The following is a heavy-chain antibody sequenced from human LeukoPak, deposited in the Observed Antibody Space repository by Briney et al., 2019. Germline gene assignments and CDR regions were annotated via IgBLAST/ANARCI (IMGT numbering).Heavy chain of an antibody. CDR2: ISGGGRTT. V-gene: IGHV3-23*01. CDR3: AKNFLVKSDIDS. J-gene: IGHJ4*02. Sequence: GGSLRLSCAASGFVFTNQDISWVRQAPGRGLEWVSVISGGGRTTEYADSVKGRFTVSRDISQNTVSLQMNSLRVEDTGIYYCAKNFLVKSDIDSWGQGTQVTVSS. CDR1: GFVFTNQD. D-gene: IGHD3-9*01.